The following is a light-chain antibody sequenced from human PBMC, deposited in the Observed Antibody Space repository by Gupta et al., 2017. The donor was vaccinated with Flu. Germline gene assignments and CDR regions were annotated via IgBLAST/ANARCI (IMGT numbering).Light chain of an antibody. CDR1: QSVSSSY. Sequence: RATLSCRASQSVSSSYLAWYQQKPCQAPRLLIYGASSRATGIPDRFSGSGSGTDFTLTISRLEPEDFAVYYCQQYGSSPPYTFGQGTKLEIK. CDR3: QQYGSSPPYT. J-gene: IGKJ2*01. CDR2: GAS. V-gene: IGKV3-20*01.